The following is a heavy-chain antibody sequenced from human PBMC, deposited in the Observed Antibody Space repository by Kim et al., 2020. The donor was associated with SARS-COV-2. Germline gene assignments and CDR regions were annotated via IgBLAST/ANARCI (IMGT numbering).Heavy chain of an antibody. J-gene: IGHJ2*01. V-gene: IGHV4-4*07. Sequence: SETLSLTCTVSGGSISSYYWSWIRQPAGKGLEWIGRIYTSGSTNYNPSLKSRVTMSVDTSKNQFSLQLSSVTAADTAVYYCARDEGTIVVVPAALQDPSLGYFDLWGRGTLVTVSS. D-gene: IGHD2-2*01. CDR3: ARDEGTIVVVPAALQDPSLGYFDL. CDR1: GGSISSYY. CDR2: IYTSGST.